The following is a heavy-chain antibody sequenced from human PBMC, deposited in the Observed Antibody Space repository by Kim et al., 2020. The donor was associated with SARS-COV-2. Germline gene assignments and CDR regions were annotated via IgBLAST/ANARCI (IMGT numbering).Heavy chain of an antibody. Sequence: GGSLRLSCEASGFTFSGFWMDWVRQAPGKGLLWVSRVNTDGSDTTYADSVKGRFTVSRDNAKNTLYLQMNRLRANDTAVYYCTRAKVATNAFDSWGQGILVTVSS. CDR2: VNTDGSDT. V-gene: IGHV3-74*03. CDR1: GFTFSGFW. J-gene: IGHJ4*02. CDR3: TRAKVATNAFDS. D-gene: IGHD1-1*01.